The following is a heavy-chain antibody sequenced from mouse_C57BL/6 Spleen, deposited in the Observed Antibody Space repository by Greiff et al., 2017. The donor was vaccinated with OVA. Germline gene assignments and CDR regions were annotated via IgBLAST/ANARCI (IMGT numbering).Heavy chain of an antibody. V-gene: IGHV1-50*01. CDR2: IDPSDSYT. CDR3: ARNGNYKYFDV. Sequence: QVQLKESGAELVKPGASVKLSCKASGYTFTSYWMQWVKQRPGQGLEWIGEIDPSDSYTNYNQKFKGKATLTVDTSSSTAYMQLSSLTSEDSAVYYCARNGNYKYFDVWGTGTTVTVSS. D-gene: IGHD2-1*01. J-gene: IGHJ1*03. CDR1: GYTFTSYW.